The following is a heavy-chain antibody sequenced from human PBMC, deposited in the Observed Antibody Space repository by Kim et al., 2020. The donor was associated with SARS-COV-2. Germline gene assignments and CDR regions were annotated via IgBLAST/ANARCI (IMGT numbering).Heavy chain of an antibody. CDR1: GGSISSTNYY. Sequence: SETLSLTCTVSGGSISSTNYYWGWIRQPPGKGLEWIGSIYYSGSTYYNPSLKSRVTISVATTKNQVSLNMSPVTAADTAVYYCACEKQQVSAFAIWVQG. CDR3: ACEKQQVSAFAI. D-gene: IGHD6-13*01. CDR2: IYYSGST. V-gene: IGHV4-39*07. J-gene: IGHJ3*02.